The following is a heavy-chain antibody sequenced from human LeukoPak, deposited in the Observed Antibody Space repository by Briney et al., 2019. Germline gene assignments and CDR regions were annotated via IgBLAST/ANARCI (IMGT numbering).Heavy chain of an antibody. CDR1: GYTFTGYY. J-gene: IGHJ4*02. Sequence: ASVKVSCKASGYTFTGYYMHWVRQAPGQGLEWMGWINPNSGGTNYAQKFQGRVTMTRDTSISTAYMELSRLRSDDTAMYYCARGFSDLVGATFHLDYWGQGTLVTVSS. CDR3: ARGFSDLVGATFHLDY. CDR2: INPNSGGT. V-gene: IGHV1-2*02. D-gene: IGHD1-26*01.